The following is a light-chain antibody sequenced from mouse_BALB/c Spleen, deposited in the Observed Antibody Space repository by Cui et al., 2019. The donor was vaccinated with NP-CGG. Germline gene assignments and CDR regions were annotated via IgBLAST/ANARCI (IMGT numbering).Light chain of an antibody. Sequence: QAVVTQESALTTSPGETVTLTCRSSTGAVTTSNYANWVQEKPDHLFTGLIGGTNNRAPGVPVRFSGFLIEDKAALTITGAQTEDEAIYFCALWYSNHWVFGGGTKLIVL. V-gene: IGLV1*01. CDR3: ALWYSNHWV. J-gene: IGLJ1*01. CDR2: GTN. CDR1: TGAVTTSNY.